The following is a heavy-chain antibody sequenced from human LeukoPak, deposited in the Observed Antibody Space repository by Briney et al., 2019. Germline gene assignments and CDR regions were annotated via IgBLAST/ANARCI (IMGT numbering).Heavy chain of an antibody. J-gene: IGHJ6*03. CDR2: IRYDGSNK. D-gene: IGHD3-22*01. CDR3: ARDFGNGHYYDSSGYYDYYYYMDV. V-gene: IGHV3-30*02. Sequence: GGSLRLSCAASGFTFSSYGMHWVRQAPGKGLEWVAFIRYDGSNKYYADSVKGRFTISRDNSKNTLYLQMNSLRAEDTAVYYCARDFGNGHYYDSSGYYDYYYYMDVWGKGTTVTVSS. CDR1: GFTFSSYG.